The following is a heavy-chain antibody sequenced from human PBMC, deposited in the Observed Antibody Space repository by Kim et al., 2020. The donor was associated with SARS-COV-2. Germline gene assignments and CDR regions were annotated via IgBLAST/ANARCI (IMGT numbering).Heavy chain of an antibody. V-gene: IGHV1-24*01. J-gene: IGHJ5*02. D-gene: IGHD6-19*01. CDR2: FDPEDGET. CDR3: APGPPLSRDSSGWPITPWFDP. CDR1: GYTLTELS. Sequence: ASVKVSCKVSGYTLTELSMHWVRQAPGKGLEWMGGFDPEDGETIYAQKFQGRVTMTEDTSTDTAYMELSSLRSEDTAVYYCAPGPPLSRDSSGWPITPWFDPWGQGTLVTVSS.